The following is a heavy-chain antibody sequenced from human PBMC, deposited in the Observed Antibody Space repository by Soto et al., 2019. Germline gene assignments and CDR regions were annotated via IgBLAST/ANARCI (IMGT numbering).Heavy chain of an antibody. CDR2: IFHSGST. J-gene: IGHJ4*02. CDR3: ASLSDLSGSWNGQIDY. D-gene: IGHD1-1*01. CDR1: GDSINSSNW. V-gene: IGHV4-4*02. Sequence: QVQLQQSGPGLVKPSGTLSLTCAVSGDSINSSNWWTWIRQPPGKGLEWIGEIFHSGSTNYNPSLKSRVTISLDNSKNHFSLKLTSVTAADTAVYYCASLSDLSGSWNGQIDYWGQGTLVTVSS.